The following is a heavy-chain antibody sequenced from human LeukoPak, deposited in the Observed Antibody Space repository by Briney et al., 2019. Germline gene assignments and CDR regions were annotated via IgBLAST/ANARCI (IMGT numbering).Heavy chain of an antibody. J-gene: IGHJ4*02. CDR3: AKQSTHCTTTSCFLPGH. D-gene: IGHD2-2*01. CDR2: IYPDDSDA. Sequence: GESLKISCKASGYSFTSCWIAWVRQMPGKGLEWMGIIYPDDSDARYSPSFQGQVTISADKSLSTAYLQWSSLKASDTAMYYCAKQSTHCTTTSCFLPGHWGQGTLVTVSS. V-gene: IGHV5-51*01. CDR1: GYSFTSCW.